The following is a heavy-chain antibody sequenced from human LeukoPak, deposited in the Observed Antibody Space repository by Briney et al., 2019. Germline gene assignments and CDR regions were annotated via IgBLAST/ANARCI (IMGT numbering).Heavy chain of an antibody. J-gene: IGHJ4*02. CDR3: ARLRLPTNFFDY. CDR1: VDSVSTNSAA. Sequence: SQTLSLTFAISVDSVSTNSAAWNWIRQSPPRGLQWLGSTFYRSKWFNDYALFVKSRISIESDTSKNQFSLHLNSVTPEDTAVYYCARLRLPTNFFDYWGQGALVTVSS. V-gene: IGHV6-1*01. CDR2: TFYRSKWFN.